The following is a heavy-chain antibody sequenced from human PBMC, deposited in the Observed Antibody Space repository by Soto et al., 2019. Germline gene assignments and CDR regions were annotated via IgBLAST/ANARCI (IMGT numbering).Heavy chain of an antibody. D-gene: IGHD2-21*02. J-gene: IGHJ4*02. Sequence: QVQLVQSGAEEKKPGASVKVSCKASGYTFTSYAMHWVRQAPGQRLEWMGWINAGNGNTKYSQKFQGRVTITRDTSASTAYMELSSLGSEDTAVYYCARAWVVVTAPDYWGQGTLVTVSS. CDR1: GYTFTSYA. CDR3: ARAWVVVTAPDY. CDR2: INAGNGNT. V-gene: IGHV1-3*05.